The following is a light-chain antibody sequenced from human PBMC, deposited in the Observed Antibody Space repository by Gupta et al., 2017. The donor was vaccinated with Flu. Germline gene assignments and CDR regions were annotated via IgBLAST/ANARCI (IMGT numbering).Light chain of an antibody. V-gene: IGKV2-30*01. CDR2: KVS. CDR1: QSLVYSDGNTY. CDR3: KRGTRKWT. J-gene: IGKJ1*01. Sequence: DVVMTQSPLPLPVTLGQPASIPRRSSQSLVYSDGNTYLDSLQQSPGQSRRRLIYKVSNRDYGDPDRFSGGGSATDFTLKSSRGKAEGVGVYYIKRGTRKWTFGQGTKVEIK.